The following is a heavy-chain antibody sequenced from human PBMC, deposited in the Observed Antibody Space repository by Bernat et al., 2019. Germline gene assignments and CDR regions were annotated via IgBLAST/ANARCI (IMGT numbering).Heavy chain of an antibody. V-gene: IGHV3-33*01. Sequence: QVQLVESGGGVVQPGRSLRLSCAASGFTFSSYRMHWVRQAPGKGLAWVAVFWYDGSNKYYADSVKGRFTISRDNSKNTLYLQMNSLRSEDTAVYYCERGARDYFYYFENWGQGTLVTVSS. CDR3: ERGARDYFYYFEN. CDR2: FWYDGSNK. CDR1: GFTFSSYR. J-gene: IGHJ4*02. D-gene: IGHD4-17*01.